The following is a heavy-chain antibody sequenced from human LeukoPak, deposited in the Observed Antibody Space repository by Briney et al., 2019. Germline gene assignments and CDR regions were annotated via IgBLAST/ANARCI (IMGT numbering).Heavy chain of an antibody. V-gene: IGHV3-48*02. CDR2: ISSSGGTI. CDR3: ARSDSSSWSFDF. J-gene: IGHJ4*02. Sequence: GGSLRLSCAASGFTFSNAWMSWVRQAPGKGLEWVSYISSSGGTIYYADSVKGRFTISRDNAKNSLYLQMNSLRDEDTAVYYCARSDSSSWSFDFWGQGTLVTVSS. CDR1: GFTFSNAW. D-gene: IGHD6-13*01.